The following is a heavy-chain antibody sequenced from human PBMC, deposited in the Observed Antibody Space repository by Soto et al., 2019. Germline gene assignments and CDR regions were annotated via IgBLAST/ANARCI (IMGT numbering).Heavy chain of an antibody. Sequence: QVQLVESGGGVVQPGRSLRLSCAASGFTFSSYGMHWVRQAPGKGLEWVAVIWYDGSNNYYADSVKGRFTISRDNSKNTLYLQMNSLRAEDTAVYYCARENEVTSHFDYWGQGTLVTVSS. CDR3: ARENEVTSHFDY. D-gene: IGHD4-4*01. V-gene: IGHV3-33*01. CDR1: GFTFSSYG. CDR2: IWYDGSNN. J-gene: IGHJ4*02.